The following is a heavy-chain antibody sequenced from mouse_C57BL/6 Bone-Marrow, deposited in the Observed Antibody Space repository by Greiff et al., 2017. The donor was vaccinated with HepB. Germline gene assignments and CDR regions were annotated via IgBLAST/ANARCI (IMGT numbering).Heavy chain of an antibody. J-gene: IGHJ1*03. V-gene: IGHV1-55*01. CDR1: GYTFTSYW. Sequence: QVQLQQPGAELVKPGASVKMSCKASGYTFTSYWITWVKQRPGQGLEWIGDIYPGSGSTNYNEKFKSKATLTVDTSSSTAYMQLSSLTSEDSAVYYCARRDDYAWYFDVWGTGTTVTVSS. D-gene: IGHD2-4*01. CDR2: IYPGSGST. CDR3: ARRDDYAWYFDV.